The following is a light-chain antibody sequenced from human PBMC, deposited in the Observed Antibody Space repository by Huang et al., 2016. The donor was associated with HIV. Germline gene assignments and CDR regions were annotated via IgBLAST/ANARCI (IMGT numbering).Light chain of an antibody. CDR2: DAY. CDR3: QQRSNWPPA. Sequence: EIVLTQSPATLSLSPGERATLSCRASQSVSSYLAWYQQKPGPAPRLLIYDAYNMATGIPARVSGSGCGTDFTLTSSSREPEDFAVYYCQQRSNWPPAFGQGTRLEIK. CDR1: QSVSSY. J-gene: IGKJ5*01. V-gene: IGKV3-11*01.